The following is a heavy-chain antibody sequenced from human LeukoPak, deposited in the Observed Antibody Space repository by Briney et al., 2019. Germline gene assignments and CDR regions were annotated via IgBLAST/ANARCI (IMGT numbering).Heavy chain of an antibody. V-gene: IGHV4-59*01. CDR3: ARANYYDSSGLDY. CDR1: GGSISSYY. Sequence: SETLSLTCTVSGGSISSYYWSWIRQPPGKGLEWIGYIYYSGSTNYNPSLKSRVTISVDTSKNQFSLKLSSVTAADTAVYYCARANYYDSSGLDYWGQGTLVTASS. D-gene: IGHD3-22*01. J-gene: IGHJ4*02. CDR2: IYYSGST.